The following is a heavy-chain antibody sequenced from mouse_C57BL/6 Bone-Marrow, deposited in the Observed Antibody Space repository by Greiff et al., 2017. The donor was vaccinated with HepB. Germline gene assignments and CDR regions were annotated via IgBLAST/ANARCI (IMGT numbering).Heavy chain of an antibody. J-gene: IGHJ1*03. Sequence: EVKLMESGGGLVQSGRSLRLSCATSGFTFSDFYMEWVRQAPGKGLEWIAASRNKANDYTTEYSASVKGRFIVSRDTSQSILYLQMNALRAEDTAVYYCARDISYRYFDVWGTGTTVTVSS. V-gene: IGHV7-1*01. CDR1: GFTFSDFY. CDR2: SRNKANDYTT. CDR3: ARDISYRYFDV.